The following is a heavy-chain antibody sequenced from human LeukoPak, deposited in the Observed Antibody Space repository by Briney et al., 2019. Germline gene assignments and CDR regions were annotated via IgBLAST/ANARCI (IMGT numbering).Heavy chain of an antibody. V-gene: IGHV4-59*11. Sequence: SETLSLTCTVSGGSISSHYWSWIRQPPGKGLEWIGYIYYSGSTNYNPSLKSRVTISVDTSKNQFSLKLSSVTAADTAVYYCAREGYYYDSSGYWRDYYLDYWGQGTLVTVSS. CDR2: IYYSGST. D-gene: IGHD3-22*01. J-gene: IGHJ4*02. CDR1: GGSISSHY. CDR3: AREGYYYDSSGYWRDYYLDY.